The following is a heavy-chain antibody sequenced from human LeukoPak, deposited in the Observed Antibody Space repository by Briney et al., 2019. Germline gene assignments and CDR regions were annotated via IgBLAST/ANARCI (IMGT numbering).Heavy chain of an antibody. CDR1: GYTLTQLS. Sequence: ASVTVSFTVSGYTLTQLSMHWVRQAPGKGLEWMGGFDPEDGETIYAQKFQGRVTMTEDTSTDTAYMELSSLRSDDTAVYHCATDSGTYFLFWGQGTLVTVSS. D-gene: IGHD1-26*01. CDR2: FDPEDGET. CDR3: ATDSGTYFLF. V-gene: IGHV1-24*01. J-gene: IGHJ4*02.